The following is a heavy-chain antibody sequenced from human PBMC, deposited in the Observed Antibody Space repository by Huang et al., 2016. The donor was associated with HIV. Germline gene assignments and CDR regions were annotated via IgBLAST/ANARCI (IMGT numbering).Heavy chain of an antibody. CDR1: GGSFSTYY. CDR2: IDYSGIP. D-gene: IGHD3-3*01. V-gene: IGHV4-34*01. Sequence: QVHLQQWGAGLLRPSETLSLSCAVYGGSFSTYYWTWIRPATGKGREWLGEIDYSGIPNYKPSLHSLTIISVGTSKNQFSLKLRGVTAADTAKYYGARCRYLEWLSWRWGCDPWGQGTPVIVSS. J-gene: IGHJ5*02. CDR3: ARCRYLEWLSWRWGCDP.